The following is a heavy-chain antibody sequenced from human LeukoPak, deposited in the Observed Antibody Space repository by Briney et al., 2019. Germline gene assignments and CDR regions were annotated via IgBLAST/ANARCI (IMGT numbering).Heavy chain of an antibody. Sequence: GGSLRLSCAASGFTFGSYAMHWVRQAPGKGLEWVAIISYDGSNKYYADSVKGRFTISRDNSKNTLYLQMSSLRAEDTAVYYCARGAIVGTTSCFDYWGQGTLVTVSS. CDR3: ARGAIVGTTSCFDY. CDR2: ISYDGSNK. J-gene: IGHJ4*02. CDR1: GFTFGSYA. V-gene: IGHV3-30*04. D-gene: IGHD1-26*01.